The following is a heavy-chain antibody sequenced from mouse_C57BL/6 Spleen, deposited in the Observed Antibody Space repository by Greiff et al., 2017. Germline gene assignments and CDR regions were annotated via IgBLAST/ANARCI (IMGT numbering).Heavy chain of an antibody. V-gene: IGHV1-26*01. D-gene: IGHD3-2*02. CDR1: GYTFTDYY. CDR3: ARSTAQTDFDY. Sequence: VQLQQSGPELVKPGASVKISCKASGYTFTDYYMNWVKQSHGKSLEWIGDINPNNGGTSYNQKFKGKATLTVDKSSSTAYMELRSLTSEDSAVYYCARSTAQTDFDYWGQGTTLTVSS. J-gene: IGHJ2*01. CDR2: INPNNGGT.